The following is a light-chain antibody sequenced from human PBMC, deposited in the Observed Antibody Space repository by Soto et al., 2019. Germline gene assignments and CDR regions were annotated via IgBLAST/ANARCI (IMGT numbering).Light chain of an antibody. V-gene: IGLV2-14*01. Sequence: QSVLTQPAPVSGSLGQSITISCTGTSSDVGGYNYVSWYQQHPGKAPKVIIYEVSNRPSGVSNRFFGSKSGNTASLTISGLQPEDEADYYCSSYTSISTYVFGTGTKVTVL. J-gene: IGLJ1*01. CDR3: SSYTSISTYV. CDR1: SSDVGGYNY. CDR2: EVS.